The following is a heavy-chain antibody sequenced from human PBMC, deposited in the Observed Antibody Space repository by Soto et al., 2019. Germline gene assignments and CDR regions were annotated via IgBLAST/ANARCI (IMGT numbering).Heavy chain of an antibody. D-gene: IGHD6-19*01. CDR1: GFTFSGSA. CDR2: IRSKANSYAT. J-gene: IGHJ4*02. V-gene: IGHV3-73*01. Sequence: GSLRLSCAASGFTFSGSAMHWVRQASGKGLEWVGRIRSKANSYATAYAASVKGRFTISRDDSKNTAYLQMNSLKTEDTAVYYCTTLGDSIAVAGVRDYWGQGTLVTVSS. CDR3: TTLGDSIAVAGVRDY.